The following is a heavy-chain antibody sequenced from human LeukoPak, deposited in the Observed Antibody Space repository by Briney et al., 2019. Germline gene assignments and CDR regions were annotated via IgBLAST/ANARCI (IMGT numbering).Heavy chain of an antibody. D-gene: IGHD3-22*01. CDR1: GYTFTGYY. V-gene: IGHV1-18*04. CDR2: ISAYNGNT. Sequence: GASVKVSCKASGYTFTGYYMHWARQAPGQGLEWMGWISAYNGNTNYAQKLQGRVTMTTDTSTSTAYMELRSLRSDDTAVYYCARDLPYYYDSSGSLDAFDIWGQGTMVTVSS. CDR3: ARDLPYYYDSSGSLDAFDI. J-gene: IGHJ3*02.